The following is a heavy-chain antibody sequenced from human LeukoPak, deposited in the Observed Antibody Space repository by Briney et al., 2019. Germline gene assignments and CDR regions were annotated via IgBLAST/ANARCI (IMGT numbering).Heavy chain of an antibody. CDR1: GFTFSSYE. CDR2: ISSSGSTI. D-gene: IGHD3-22*01. V-gene: IGHV3-48*03. J-gene: IGHJ4*02. CDR3: ARVQDDSSGYSDY. Sequence: QAGGSLRLSCAASGFTFSSYEMNWVRQAPGKGLEWVSYISSSGSTIYYADSVKGRFTISRDNAKNSLYLQMNSLRAEDTAVYYCARVQDDSSGYSDYWGQGTLVTVSS.